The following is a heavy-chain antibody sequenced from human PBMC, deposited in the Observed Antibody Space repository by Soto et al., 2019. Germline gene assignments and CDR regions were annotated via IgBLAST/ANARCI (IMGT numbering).Heavy chain of an antibody. J-gene: IGHJ5*02. CDR1: GYTFSNYG. CDR3: ARAFGTNNWFDP. Sequence: QVQLVQSGAEVKKPGASVKVSCKASGYTFSNYGIIWVRQAPGQGLEWMGWISGDNGNTEYAQKLQGRVTMTTDTSTTTAHMELRSLRPDDTAVYYCARAFGTNNWFDPWGKGTLVTVSS. CDR2: ISGDNGNT. V-gene: IGHV1-18*01. D-gene: IGHD3-16*01.